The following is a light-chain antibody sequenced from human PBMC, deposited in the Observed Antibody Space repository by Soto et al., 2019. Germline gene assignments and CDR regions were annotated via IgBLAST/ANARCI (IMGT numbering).Light chain of an antibody. Sequence: ENVMTQSPASLSVSPGDGATLSCRASQSVASNVAWYQQKPGQGPRLLIHGASTRAVGVPARFSGSGSGTDFTLTINSLQSEDFAVYYCQHYHNWPPQHTFGQGTKLQIK. CDR2: GAS. CDR1: QSVASN. CDR3: QHYHNWPPQHT. J-gene: IGKJ2*01. V-gene: IGKV3-15*01.